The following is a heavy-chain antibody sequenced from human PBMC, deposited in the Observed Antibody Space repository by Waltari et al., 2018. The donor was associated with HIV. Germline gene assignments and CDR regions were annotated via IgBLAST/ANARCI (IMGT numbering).Heavy chain of an antibody. CDR1: GGAFSSYT. J-gene: IGHJ4*02. CDR2: IIPRSNTP. CDR3: ASARETMGVDFDS. Sequence: QVQLVQSGAEVKKPGSSVKVSCKASGGAFSSYTINWGRKAPGQGLEWLGRIIPRSNTPNNAQKFQGRVTITADKSTSTAYMELTSLRSDDTAVYYCASARETMGVDFDSWGLGTLVTVSS. D-gene: IGHD3-16*01. V-gene: IGHV1-69*08.